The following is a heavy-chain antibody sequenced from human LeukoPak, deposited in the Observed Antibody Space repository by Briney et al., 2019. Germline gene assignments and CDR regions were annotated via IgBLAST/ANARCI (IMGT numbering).Heavy chain of an antibody. CDR1: GGSISSSSYY. D-gene: IGHD6-13*01. V-gene: IGHV4-39*01. J-gene: IGHJ4*02. Sequence: PSETLSLTCTVSGGSISSSSYYWGWIRQPPGKGLEWIGSIYYSGSTYYNPSLKSRVTISVDTSKNQFSLKLSSVTAADTAVYYCARSSYSSSWYGGDYFDYWGQGTLVTVSS. CDR3: ARSSYSSSWYGGDYFDY. CDR2: IYYSGST.